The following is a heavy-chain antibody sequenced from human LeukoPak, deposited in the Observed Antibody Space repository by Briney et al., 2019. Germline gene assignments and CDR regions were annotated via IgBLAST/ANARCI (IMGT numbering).Heavy chain of an antibody. CDR3: ITVYDSVAN. J-gene: IGHJ4*02. V-gene: IGHV3-15*01. CDR2: IKSRPDGGTT. D-gene: IGHD5-12*01. CDR1: GFTFTNAW. Sequence: PGGSLRLSCAASGFTFTNAWMDWVRQAPGKGLEWVGRIKSRPDGGTTDYAAPVKGRFTISRDDSKNTLYLHMNSLNTEDTAVYYCITVYDSVANWGQGTLVTVSS.